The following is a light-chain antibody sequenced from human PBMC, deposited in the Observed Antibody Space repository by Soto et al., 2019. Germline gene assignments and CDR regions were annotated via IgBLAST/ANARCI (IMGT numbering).Light chain of an antibody. CDR1: SGHSNCA. Sequence: QAVVTQSPSASASLGASVKLTCTLSSGHSNCAIAWHQQQPEKGPRYLMKVNSDGSHRKGDGIPDRFSGSSSGAQRYLTISSLQSEDEADYYCQTWGTGIRVFGTGTKLTVL. CDR3: QTWGTGIRV. J-gene: IGLJ1*01. V-gene: IGLV4-69*01. CDR2: VNSDGSH.